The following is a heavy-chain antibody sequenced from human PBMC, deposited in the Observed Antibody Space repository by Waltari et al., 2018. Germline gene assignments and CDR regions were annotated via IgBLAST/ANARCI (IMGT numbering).Heavy chain of an antibody. D-gene: IGHD5-18*01. J-gene: IGHJ4*02. CDR1: GGTFSSYA. Sequence: QVQLVQSGAEVKKPGSSVKVSCKAAGGTFSSYAISWVRQAPGQGLEWMGGIIPIFGTANYAQKFQGRVTITADESTSTAYMELSSLRSEDTAVYYCAGELTSRGYSYGYPGRFDYWGQGTLVTVSS. CDR3: AGELTSRGYSYGYPGRFDY. CDR2: IIPIFGTA. V-gene: IGHV1-69*12.